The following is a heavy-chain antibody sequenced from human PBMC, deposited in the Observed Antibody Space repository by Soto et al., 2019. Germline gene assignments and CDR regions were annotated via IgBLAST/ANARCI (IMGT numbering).Heavy chain of an antibody. J-gene: IGHJ6*03. CDR2: VSTSSTYI. CDR3: ARMRGTTRDMDV. Sequence: EVQLVESGGGQVKPGGSLQLSCASSGFTFSSYTMNWVRQAPGKELEWVSSVSTSSTYIFYADSVQGRFTISRDNAKNSLYLQMHSLRVEDTAVYYCARMRGTTRDMDVWGTGTTVTVSS. CDR1: GFTFSSYT. V-gene: IGHV3-21*04. D-gene: IGHD1-7*01.